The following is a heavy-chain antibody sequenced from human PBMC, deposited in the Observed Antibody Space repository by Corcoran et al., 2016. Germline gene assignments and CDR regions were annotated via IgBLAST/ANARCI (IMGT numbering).Heavy chain of an antibody. CDR3: VRDWLGVKYLDL. Sequence: QVQLVESGGGVVQPGRSLRLSCAASGFTFRNHGMHWVRQAPGRGLQWVAVIWYDGSNKYYADSVKDRFTISRDNSKNMLYLQMNSLRADETAVYYGVRDWLGVKYLDLWGRGTLVIVSS. V-gene: IGHV3-33*01. CDR1: GFTFRNHG. J-gene: IGHJ2*01. CDR2: IWYDGSNK. D-gene: IGHD6-19*01.